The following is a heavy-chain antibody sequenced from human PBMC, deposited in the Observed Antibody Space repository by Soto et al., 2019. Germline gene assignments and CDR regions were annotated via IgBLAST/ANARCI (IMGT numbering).Heavy chain of an antibody. Sequence: QVQLVQSGAEMKNPGASVKVSCKASRYTVSGRFIHWVRQAPGQGREWMGRKYVNTGDISYAQKFQGRDTMTDATSIKTAYMELRGLTSDAPAVYYCARELLRGLDVWGQGTTVTVSS. J-gene: IGHJ6*02. CDR3: ARELLRGLDV. CDR1: RYTVSGRF. CDR2: KYVNTGDI. D-gene: IGHD2-21*01. V-gene: IGHV1-2*06.